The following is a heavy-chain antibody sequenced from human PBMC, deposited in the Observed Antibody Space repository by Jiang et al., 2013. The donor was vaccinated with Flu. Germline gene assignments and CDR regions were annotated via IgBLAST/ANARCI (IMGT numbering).Heavy chain of an antibody. CDR2: TYYRSKWYN. CDR1: GDSVSSNSAA. V-gene: IGHV6-1*01. Sequence: QTLSLTCAISGDSVSSNSAAWNWIRQSPSRGLEWLGRTYYRSKWYNDYAVSVKSRITINPDTSKNQFSLQPNSVTPEDTAVYYCARDYRVYADEGRDYYYGMDVWGQGTTVTVSS. J-gene: IGHJ6*02. CDR3: ARDYRVYADEGRDYYYGMDV. D-gene: IGHD2-8*01.